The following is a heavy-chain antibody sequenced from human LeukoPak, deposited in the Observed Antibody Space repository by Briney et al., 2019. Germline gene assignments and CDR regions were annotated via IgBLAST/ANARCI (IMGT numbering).Heavy chain of an antibody. D-gene: IGHD3-22*01. J-gene: IGHJ3*02. CDR1: GYTFTSYG. CDR3: ARHQRYITMIVVVIAAAPDAFDI. CDR2: ISAYNGNT. Sequence: GASVKVSCKASGYTFTSYGISWVRQAPGQGLEWMGWISAYNGNTNYAQKLQGRVTMTTDTSTSTAYMELRSLRSDDTAVYYCARHQRYITMIVVVIAAAPDAFDIWGQGTMVTVSS. V-gene: IGHV1-18*01.